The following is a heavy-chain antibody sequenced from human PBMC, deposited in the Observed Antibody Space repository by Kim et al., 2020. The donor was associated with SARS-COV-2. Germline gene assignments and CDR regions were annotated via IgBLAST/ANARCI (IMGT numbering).Heavy chain of an antibody. CDR1: GFTFSSYW. D-gene: IGHD3-10*01. CDR2: INGDGSST. Sequence: GSLRLSCAASGFTFSSYWMHWVRQVPGKGLEWVSRINGDGSSTSFADSVKGRFTISRDNAKNTLYVQINSLRAEDTAVYYCARGVLRNYGLDVWGQGTTVTVSS. V-gene: IGHV3-74*01. J-gene: IGHJ6*02. CDR3: ARGVLRNYGLDV.